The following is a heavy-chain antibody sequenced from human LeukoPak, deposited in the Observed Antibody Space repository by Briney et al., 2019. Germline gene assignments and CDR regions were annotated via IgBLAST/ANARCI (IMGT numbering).Heavy chain of an antibody. Sequence: NPSETLSLTCTVSGGSISSYHWSWIRQPPGKELEWIGYIYYSGSSNYNPSLKSRVTISVDTSENQFSLKLSSVTAADTAVYYCARHARGWAFDIWGQGSMVTVSS. CDR1: GGSISSYH. CDR2: IYYSGSS. V-gene: IGHV4-59*08. J-gene: IGHJ3*02. CDR3: ARHARGWAFDI. D-gene: IGHD3-10*01.